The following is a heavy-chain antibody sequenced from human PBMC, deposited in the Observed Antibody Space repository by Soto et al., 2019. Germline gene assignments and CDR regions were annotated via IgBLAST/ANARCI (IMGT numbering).Heavy chain of an antibody. J-gene: IGHJ4*02. V-gene: IGHV1-69*02. CDR1: GGTFSSYT. Sequence: QVQLVQSGAEVKKPGSSVKVSCKASGGTFSSYTISWVRQAPGQGLEWMGRIIPILGIANYAQKFQGRVTITADKSTSTAYMELSSLRSEDTAVYYCASEYDILTGYFDYWGQGTLVTVSS. D-gene: IGHD3-9*01. CDR2: IIPILGIA. CDR3: ASEYDILTGYFDY.